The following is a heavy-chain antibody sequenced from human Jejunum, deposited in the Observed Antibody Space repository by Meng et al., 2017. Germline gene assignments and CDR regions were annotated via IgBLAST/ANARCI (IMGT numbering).Heavy chain of an antibody. D-gene: IGHD5-12*01. CDR1: GYIFTKHD. CDR3: AKTGYSGYDLDY. J-gene: IGHJ4*02. V-gene: IGHV7-4-1*02. Sequence: QGQLVQSGFELKKPGASVKVSCKASGYIFTKHDMNWVRQAPGQGLEWMGWINTNTGNSNYAQGFTGRFVFSVDTSVSTAYLQINNLRAEDTAVYYCAKTGYSGYDLDYWGQGTLVTVSS. CDR2: INTNTGNS.